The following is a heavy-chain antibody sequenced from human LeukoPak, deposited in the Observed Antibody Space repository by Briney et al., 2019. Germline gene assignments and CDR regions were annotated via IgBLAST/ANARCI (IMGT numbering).Heavy chain of an antibody. CDR2: IYTSGST. V-gene: IGHV4-4*07. CDR3: ASPIYGDYTENGFDI. D-gene: IGHD4-17*01. J-gene: IGHJ3*02. CDR1: GGSISSDY. Sequence: SETLSLTCTVSGGSISSDYWSWIRQPDGKGLEWIGRIYTSGSTNYNPSLKSRVSMSVDTSKNQFSLKLNSVTAADTAVYYCASPIYGDYTENGFDIWGQGTMVTVSS.